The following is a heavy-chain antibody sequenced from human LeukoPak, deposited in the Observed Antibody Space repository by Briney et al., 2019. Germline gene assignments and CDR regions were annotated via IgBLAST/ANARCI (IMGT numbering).Heavy chain of an antibody. J-gene: IGHJ1*01. Sequence: GGSLRLSCAASGFTFRDYYMSWIRQAPGKGLEWFSYISSSATNIQYADSVKGRFTISRDNAKNSLYLQMNSLRAEDTAFYYCARVDFYYDSSGYVGEYFQHWGQGTLVTVSS. CDR1: GFTFRDYY. CDR2: ISSSATNI. V-gene: IGHV3-11*01. D-gene: IGHD3-22*01. CDR3: ARVDFYYDSSGYVGEYFQH.